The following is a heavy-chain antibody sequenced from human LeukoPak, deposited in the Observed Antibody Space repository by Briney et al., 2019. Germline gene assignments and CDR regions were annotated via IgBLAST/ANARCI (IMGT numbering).Heavy chain of an antibody. V-gene: IGHV3-53*01. CDR1: GFTVSSNY. Sequence: PGRSLRLSCAASGFTVSSNYMSWVRQAPGKGLEWVSVIYSGGSTYHADSVKGRFTISRDNSKNTLYLQMNSLRAEDTAVYYCARVKGGTRFDYWGQGTLVTVSS. J-gene: IGHJ4*02. CDR3: ARVKGGTRFDY. D-gene: IGHD2-8*01. CDR2: IYSGGST.